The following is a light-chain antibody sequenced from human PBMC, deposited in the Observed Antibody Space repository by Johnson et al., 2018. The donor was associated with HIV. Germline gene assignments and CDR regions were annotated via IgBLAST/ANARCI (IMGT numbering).Light chain of an antibody. J-gene: IGLJ1*01. Sequence: QSVLTQPPSVSAPPGQKVTISCSGSSSNIGNNLASWYQQLPGTAPKLLIYANNKQPSGIPDRFSGSKSGTSATLGITGLQTGDEADYYCGTWDNGLSAYVVGTGTQVTVL. CDR3: GTWDNGLSAYV. V-gene: IGLV1-51*02. CDR2: ANN. CDR1: SSNIGNNL.